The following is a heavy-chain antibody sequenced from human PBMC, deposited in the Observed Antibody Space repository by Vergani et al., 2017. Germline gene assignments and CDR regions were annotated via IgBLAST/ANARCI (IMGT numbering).Heavy chain of an antibody. D-gene: IGHD3-22*01. Sequence: QVTLRESGPALVKPTQTLTLTCTFSGFSLSTSRMCVSWIRQPPGKALEWLALIDWDDDKYYSTSLQTRRTIPKDTSKNQVVLTMTNMDPVDKATYYCARSSYDSSGSMGYWGQGTLVTVSS. V-gene: IGHV2-70*01. CDR1: GFSLSTSRMC. CDR3: ARSSYDSSGSMGY. J-gene: IGHJ4*02. CDR2: IDWDDDK.